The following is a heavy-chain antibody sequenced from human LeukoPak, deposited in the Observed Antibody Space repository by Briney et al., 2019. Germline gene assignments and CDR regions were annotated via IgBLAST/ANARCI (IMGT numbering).Heavy chain of an antibody. Sequence: SGTLSLTCTVSGDSINSLDLWSWVRQPPGKGLEWIGEMYLSGTTHSNPSVKSRVTITIDKSKNQFFLNLSSVTAADTAVYYCAGLVGRYSSGLYYYYFDYWGQGTLVTVSS. D-gene: IGHD3-22*01. V-gene: IGHV4-4*02. CDR3: AGLVGRYSSGLYYYYFDY. CDR1: GDSINSLDL. J-gene: IGHJ4*02. CDR2: MYLSGTT.